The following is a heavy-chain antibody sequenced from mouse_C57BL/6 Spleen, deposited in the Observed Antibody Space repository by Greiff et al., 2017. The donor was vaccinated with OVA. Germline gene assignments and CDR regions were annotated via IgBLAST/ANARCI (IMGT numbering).Heavy chain of an antibody. J-gene: IGHJ2*01. Sequence: VQLQQSGPELVKPGASVKISCKASGYAFSSSWMNWVKQRPGKGLEWIGRIYPGDGDTNYNGKFKGKATLTADKSSSTAYMQLSSLTSEDSAVYFCARSDGINYFDYWGQGTTLTVSS. D-gene: IGHD2-1*01. CDR2: IYPGDGDT. V-gene: IGHV1-82*01. CDR3: ARSDGINYFDY. CDR1: GYAFSSSW.